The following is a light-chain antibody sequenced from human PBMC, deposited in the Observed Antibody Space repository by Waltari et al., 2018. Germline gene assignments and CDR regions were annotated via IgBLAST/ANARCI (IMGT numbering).Light chain of an antibody. CDR1: QSFSKY. Sequence: EVVLTQSPGTLSLSPGERATLSCRASQSFSKYLAWYQQKPGQAPRLLIYDASTRATGIPDRFSGSGWGTDFSLTISRLEPEDFAVYYCQKYETLPATFGQGTKVQMK. V-gene: IGKV3-20*01. J-gene: IGKJ1*01. CDR2: DAS. CDR3: QKYETLPAT.